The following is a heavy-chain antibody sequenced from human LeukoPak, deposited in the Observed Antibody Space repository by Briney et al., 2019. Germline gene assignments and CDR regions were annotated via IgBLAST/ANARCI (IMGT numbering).Heavy chain of an antibody. CDR3: ARVSGWYPVSYFDY. CDR1: GGSISSYY. V-gene: IGHV4-59*12. D-gene: IGHD6-19*01. CDR2: IYYSGST. Sequence: PSETLSLTCTVSGGSISSYYWSWIRQPPGKGLEWIGYIYYSGSTNYNPSLKSRVTISVDTSKNQFSLKLSSVTPEDTAVYYCARVSGWYPVSYFDYWGQGTLVTVSS. J-gene: IGHJ4*02.